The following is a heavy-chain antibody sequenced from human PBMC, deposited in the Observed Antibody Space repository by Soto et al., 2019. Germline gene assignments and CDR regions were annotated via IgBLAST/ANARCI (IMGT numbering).Heavy chain of an antibody. CDR3: VIYADSGWYFNP. J-gene: IGHJ2*01. V-gene: IGHV4-34*01. CDR2: INYSGST. Sequence: QGHLQQWGAGLLKPSETLSLTCAVYGGPFSDYYWSWVRQPPGKGLEWIAEINYSGSTRYNPSLMSRATISSDKSMNQVSLNLSSVTAADTAVYYCVIYADSGWYFNPWGRGTLVTVSS. CDR1: GGPFSDYY. D-gene: IGHD4-17*01.